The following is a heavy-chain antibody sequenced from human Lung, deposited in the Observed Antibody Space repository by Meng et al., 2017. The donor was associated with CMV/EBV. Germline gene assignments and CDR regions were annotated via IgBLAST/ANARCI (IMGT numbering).Heavy chain of an antibody. J-gene: IGHJ4*03. CDR3: AKHRVQILSNYVDY. CDR1: GFSFSSHG. CDR2: IQYDGSKK. V-gene: IGHV3-30*02. Sequence: PCATSGFSFSSHGMHWVRQAPGKGLEWVAFIQYDGSKKYYADSVKGRFTISRDNSRNTVYLQMNSLSAEYTAVYYCAKHRVQILSNYVDYWGHRTLVTVSS. D-gene: IGHD2/OR15-2a*01.